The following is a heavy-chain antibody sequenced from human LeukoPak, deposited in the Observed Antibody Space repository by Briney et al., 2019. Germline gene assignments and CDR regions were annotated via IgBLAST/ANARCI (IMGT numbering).Heavy chain of an antibody. D-gene: IGHD3-22*01. Sequence: NPSETLSLTCAVYGGSFSGYYWSWIRQPPGKGLEWIGEVNHSGSTNYNPSLKSRVTISVDTSKNQFSLKLSSVTAADTAVYYCARQTYYYDSSGYYPFDYWGQGTLVTVSS. CDR2: VNHSGST. J-gene: IGHJ4*02. CDR1: GGSFSGYY. V-gene: IGHV4-34*01. CDR3: ARQTYYYDSSGYYPFDY.